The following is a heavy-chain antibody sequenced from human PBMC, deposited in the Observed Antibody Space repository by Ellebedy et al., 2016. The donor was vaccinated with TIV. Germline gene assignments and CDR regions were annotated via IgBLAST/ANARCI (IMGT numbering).Heavy chain of an antibody. D-gene: IGHD4-17*01. Sequence: SETLSLXCAVSGVSVTNTNWWSWLRQPPGKGPEWIGEIYHSGTTNYNPSLRGRVTISIDKSKAHFSLNLRSVTAADTATYYCARGTGDYGAYRSPGPYYYWVDPWGQGILVTVSS. CDR3: ARGTGDYGAYRSPGPYYYWVDP. V-gene: IGHV4-4*02. CDR1: GVSVTNTNW. J-gene: IGHJ5*02. CDR2: IYHSGTT.